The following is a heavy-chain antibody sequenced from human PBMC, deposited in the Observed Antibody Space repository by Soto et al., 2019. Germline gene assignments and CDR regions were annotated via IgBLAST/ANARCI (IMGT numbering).Heavy chain of an antibody. J-gene: IGHJ4*02. CDR1: GYTFTSYG. Sequence: QVHLVQSGAEVKKPGASVKVSCKGSGYTFTSYGITWVRRAPEQGLEWMGWISAHNGNTDYAQKLQGRVTVTRDTSTSTAYMELRSLRSDDTAVYYCARGRYGDYWGQGALVTVSS. V-gene: IGHV1-18*01. CDR3: ARGRYGDY. D-gene: IGHD1-1*01. CDR2: ISAHNGNT.